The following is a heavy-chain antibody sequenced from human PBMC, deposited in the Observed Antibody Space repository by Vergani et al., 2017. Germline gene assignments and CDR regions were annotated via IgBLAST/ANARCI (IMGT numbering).Heavy chain of an antibody. CDR2: NHTNGVI. CDR3: ARGNPYVDFDI. J-gene: IGHJ3*02. CDR1: GGSFNSGSYY. Sequence: QVQLQESGPGLLKPSQTLSLTCTVAGGSFNSGSYYWSWLRQPAGKRLEWIGRNHTNGVIHYNPSLNSRATLSVDTSRNQLSLKLTTVTATDTAIYFCARGNPYVDFDIWGQGTMITVSS. V-gene: IGHV4-61*02. D-gene: IGHD3-16*01.